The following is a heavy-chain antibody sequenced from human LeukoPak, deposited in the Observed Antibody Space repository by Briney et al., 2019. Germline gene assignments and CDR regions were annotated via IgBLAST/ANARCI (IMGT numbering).Heavy chain of an antibody. CDR1: GFTFSSYA. V-gene: IGHV3-23*01. CDR2: VSGSGIST. CDR3: AKEAGSSGRCGWFDP. J-gene: IGHJ5*02. Sequence: GGSLRLSCAASGFTFSSYAMSWVRQAPGKGLEWVSTVSGSGISTYYADSVKGRFTISRDNSKSTLYLQMNSLRAEDTAIYYCAKEAGSSGRCGWFDPWGQGTLVTVSS. D-gene: IGHD6-19*01.